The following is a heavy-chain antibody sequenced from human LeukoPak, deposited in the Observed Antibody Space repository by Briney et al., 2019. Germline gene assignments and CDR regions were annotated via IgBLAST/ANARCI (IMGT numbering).Heavy chain of an antibody. D-gene: IGHD3-10*01. CDR1: GGSISNHY. CDR3: ARERSMVRGVSWFDP. V-gene: IGHV4-59*11. Sequence: SGTLSLTCTVSGGSISNHYWSWIRQPPGKGLEWIGYIYYSGSPNYNPSLKSRVTISVDTSKNQFSLKLSSVTAADTAVYYCARERSMVRGVSWFDPWGQGTLVTVSS. J-gene: IGHJ5*02. CDR2: IYYSGSP.